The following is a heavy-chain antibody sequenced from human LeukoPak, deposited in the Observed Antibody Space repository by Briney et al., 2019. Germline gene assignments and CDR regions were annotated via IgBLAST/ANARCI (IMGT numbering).Heavy chain of an antibody. D-gene: IGHD1-14*01. Sequence: GGSLRLSCAASGFTFNDYYMSWIRQAPGKGLEWVSYISSSGSTIYYADSVKGRFTISRDNAKNSLYLQMNSLRAEDTAVYYCARDTTAPDYYYYYYMDVWGKGTTVTVSS. V-gene: IGHV3-11*01. CDR2: ISSSGSTI. CDR1: GFTFNDYY. CDR3: ARDTTAPDYYYYYYMDV. J-gene: IGHJ6*03.